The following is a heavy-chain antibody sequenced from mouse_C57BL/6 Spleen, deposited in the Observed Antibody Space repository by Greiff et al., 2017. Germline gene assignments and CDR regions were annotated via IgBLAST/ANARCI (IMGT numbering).Heavy chain of an antibody. CDR3: ARQDGSSYFDY. V-gene: IGHV1-69*01. CDR1: GYTFPSYW. CDR2: IDPSDSYT. D-gene: IGHD1-1*01. Sequence: QVQLKQPGAELVMPGASVKLSCKASGYTFPSYWMHWVKQRPGQGLEWIGEIDPSDSYTNYNQKFKGKSTLTVDKSSSTAYMQLSSLTSEDSAVYYCARQDGSSYFDYWGQGTTLTVSS. J-gene: IGHJ2*01.